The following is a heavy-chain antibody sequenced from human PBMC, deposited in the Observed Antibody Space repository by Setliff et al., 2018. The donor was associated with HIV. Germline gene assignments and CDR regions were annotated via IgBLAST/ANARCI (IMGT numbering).Heavy chain of an antibody. CDR1: GFTFSSYG. V-gene: IGHV3-30*02. CDR2: IRYDGSNK. Sequence: PGGSLRLSCAASGFTFSSYGMHWVRQAPGKGLEWVAFIRYDGSNKYYADSVKGRFTISRDNSKNTLYLKMNSLRAEDTAVYYCAKDLRGYSGYNGYWGQGTLVTVSS. D-gene: IGHD5-12*01. J-gene: IGHJ4*02. CDR3: AKDLRGYSGYNGY.